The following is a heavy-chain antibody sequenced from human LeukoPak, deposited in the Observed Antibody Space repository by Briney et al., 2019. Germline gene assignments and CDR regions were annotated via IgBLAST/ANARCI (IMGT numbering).Heavy chain of an antibody. J-gene: IGHJ4*02. CDR3: ARDLGYSSGWYSVD. Sequence: PGGSLRLSCAASGFTFSSYAMHWVRQAPGKGLEYVSAISSNGGSTYYANSVKGRFTISRDNSKNTLYLQMNSLRAEDTAVYYCARDLGYSSGWYSVDWGQGTLVTVSS. CDR1: GFTFSSYA. V-gene: IGHV3-64*01. D-gene: IGHD6-19*01. CDR2: ISSNGGST.